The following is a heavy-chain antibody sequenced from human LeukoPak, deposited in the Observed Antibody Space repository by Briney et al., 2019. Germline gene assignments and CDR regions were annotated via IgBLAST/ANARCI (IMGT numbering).Heavy chain of an antibody. D-gene: IGHD4-17*01. J-gene: IGHJ6*03. CDR3: ARATVIDFYYYYMDV. V-gene: IGHV3-20*04. CDR2: INWNGGST. Sequence: GGSLRLSCAASGFTFDDYGMNWVRLVPGKGLDWVSGINWNGGSTPYADSVKGRFTISRDNAKNSLYLQMSSLRAEDTALYYCARATVIDFYYYYMDVWGKGTTVTVSS. CDR1: GFTFDDYG.